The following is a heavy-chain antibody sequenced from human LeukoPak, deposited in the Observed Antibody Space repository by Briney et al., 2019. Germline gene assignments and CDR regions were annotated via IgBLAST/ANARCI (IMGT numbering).Heavy chain of an antibody. Sequence: SETLSLTCTASGGSISSYYWSWIRQPPGKGLEWIGYIYYSGSTNYNPSLKSRVTISVDTSKNQFSLKLSSVTAADTAVYYCARSRSSGWSHFDYWGQGTLVTVSS. V-gene: IGHV4-59*08. CDR1: GGSISSYY. D-gene: IGHD6-19*01. J-gene: IGHJ4*02. CDR2: IYYSGST. CDR3: ARSRSSGWSHFDY.